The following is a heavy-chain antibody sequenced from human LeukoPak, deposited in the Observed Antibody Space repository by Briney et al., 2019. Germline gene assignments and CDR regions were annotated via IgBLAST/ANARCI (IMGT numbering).Heavy chain of an antibody. Sequence: PGGSLRLSCADSGFTFSGYSMNWVRQAPGKGLEWVSYISSSSSTIYYADSVKGRFTMPRDNAKKSLYLQMSSLRAEDTAVYYCARTNYDFWSGHNWFDPWGQGTLVTVSS. CDR1: GFTFSGYS. J-gene: IGHJ5*02. V-gene: IGHV3-48*01. CDR2: ISSSSSTI. D-gene: IGHD3-3*01. CDR3: ARTNYDFWSGHNWFDP.